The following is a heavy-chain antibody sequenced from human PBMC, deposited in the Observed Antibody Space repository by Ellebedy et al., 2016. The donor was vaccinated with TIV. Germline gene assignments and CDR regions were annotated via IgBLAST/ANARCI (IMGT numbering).Heavy chain of an antibody. CDR2: IKSKTDGGTT. J-gene: IGHJ5*02. CDR1: GFTFSNTW. CDR3: SASSGYP. D-gene: IGHD6-19*01. V-gene: IGHV3-15*07. Sequence: GESLKISCAASGFTFSNTWMNWVRQAPGKGLEWVGRIKSKTDGGTTDYAAPVKGRFTISRDDSKSTVYLQMNSLKTEDTAVYYCSASSGYPWGQGTLVTVPS.